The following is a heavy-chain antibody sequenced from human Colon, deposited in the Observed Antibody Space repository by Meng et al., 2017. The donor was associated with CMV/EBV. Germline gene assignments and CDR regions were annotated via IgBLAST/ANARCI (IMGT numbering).Heavy chain of an antibody. J-gene: IGHJ4*02. V-gene: IGHV1-2*02. Sequence: QGQVLKVGAGVKVPGASVKGSCKTSGYTFSDNHMKWGRQAPGQGREWMGWSRSDGSATNYAQKFRGRVTMTRDASVSTAYMELSGLTSDDTAVYFCVRSSGWSLFDYWGPGALVTVSS. CDR3: VRSSGWSLFDY. CDR1: GYTFSDNH. CDR2: SRSDGSAT. D-gene: IGHD6-19*01.